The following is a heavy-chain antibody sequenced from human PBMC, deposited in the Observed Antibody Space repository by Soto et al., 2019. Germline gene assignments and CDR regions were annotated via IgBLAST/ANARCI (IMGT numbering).Heavy chain of an antibody. Sequence: PSETLSLTCTVSGGSISSYYWSWIRQPAGEGLEWIGRIYTSGSTNYNPSLKSRVTMSVDTSKNQFSLKLSSVTAADTAVYYCARDPGGYTYGSYYFDYWGQGTLVAVSS. CDR3: ARDPGGYTYGSYYFDY. V-gene: IGHV4-4*07. CDR1: GGSISSYY. J-gene: IGHJ4*02. CDR2: IYTSGST. D-gene: IGHD5-18*01.